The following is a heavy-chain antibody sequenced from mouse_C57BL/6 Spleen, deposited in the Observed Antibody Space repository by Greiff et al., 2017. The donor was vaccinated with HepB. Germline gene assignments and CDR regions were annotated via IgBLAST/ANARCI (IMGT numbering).Heavy chain of an antibody. J-gene: IGHJ2*01. V-gene: IGHV5-6*01. Sequence: EVQLVESGGDLVKPGGSLKLSCAASGFTFSSYGMSWVRQTPEKRLEWVATISSGGSYTYYLDSVKGRFTISRDNAKNTLYLQMSSLKSEDTAMYYCRETETTNWDVPFDYWGQGTTLTVSS. CDR1: GFTFSSYG. D-gene: IGHD4-1*01. CDR2: ISSGGSYT. CDR3: RETETTNWDVPFDY.